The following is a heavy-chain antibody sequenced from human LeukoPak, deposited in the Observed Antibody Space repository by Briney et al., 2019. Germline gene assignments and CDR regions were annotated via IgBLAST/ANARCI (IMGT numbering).Heavy chain of an antibody. D-gene: IGHD3-16*02. J-gene: IGHJ5*02. CDR1: GGSFSGYY. CDR2: INHSGST. CDR3: ARRGYYDYVWGSYRLPNWFDP. Sequence: KASETLSLTCAVYGGSFSGYYWSWIRQPPGKGLEWIGEINHSGSTNYNPSLKSRVTISVDTSKNQFSLKLSSVTAADTAVYYCARRGYYDYVWGSYRLPNWFDPWGQGTLVTVSS. V-gene: IGHV4-34*01.